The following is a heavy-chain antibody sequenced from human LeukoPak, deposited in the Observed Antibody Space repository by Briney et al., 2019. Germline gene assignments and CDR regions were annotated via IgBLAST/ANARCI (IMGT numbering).Heavy chain of an antibody. CDR1: GYTFTGYY. D-gene: IGHD3-10*01. CDR2: INPNSGGT. Sequence: ASVKVSCKASGYTFTGYYMHWVRQAPGQGLEWMGRINPNSGGTNYAQKFQGRVTMTRDTSISTAYMELSRLRSDDTAVYYCARVRTMVRGVMGNLDYWGPGTLVTVSS. J-gene: IGHJ4*02. V-gene: IGHV1-2*06. CDR3: ARVRTMVRGVMGNLDY.